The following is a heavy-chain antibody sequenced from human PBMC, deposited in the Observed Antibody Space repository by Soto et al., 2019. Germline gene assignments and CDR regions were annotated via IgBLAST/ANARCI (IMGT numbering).Heavy chain of an antibody. Sequence: PSETLSLTCTVSGGSISSGDYYWSWIRQPPGKGLEWIGYIYYSGSTYYNPSLKSRVTISVDTSKNQFSLKLSSVTAADTAVYYCARNLASGYSSSWHSDYSGPGTLVTVSS. D-gene: IGHD6-13*01. V-gene: IGHV4-30-4*01. CDR2: IYYSGST. J-gene: IGHJ4*02. CDR3: ARNLASGYSSSWHSDY. CDR1: GGSISSGDYY.